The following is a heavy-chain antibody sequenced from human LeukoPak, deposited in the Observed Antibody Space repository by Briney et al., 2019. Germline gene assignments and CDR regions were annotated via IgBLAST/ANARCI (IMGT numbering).Heavy chain of an antibody. Sequence: GGSLRLSCAASGFTFTTYWMSWVRQAPGKGLEWVANIKQDGSEKYYVDSVKGRFTLSRDNAKNSVFLQVNSLRAEDTAVYYCTSSTGFGKYFDYWGQGILVTVSS. CDR1: GFTFTTYW. CDR2: IKQDGSEK. J-gene: IGHJ4*02. V-gene: IGHV3-7*01. D-gene: IGHD6-6*01. CDR3: TSSTGFGKYFDY.